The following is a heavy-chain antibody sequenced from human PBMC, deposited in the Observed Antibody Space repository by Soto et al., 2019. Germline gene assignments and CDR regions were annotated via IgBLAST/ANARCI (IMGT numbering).Heavy chain of an antibody. D-gene: IGHD3-16*01. CDR1: GFSLSTTGVG. CDR2: IYWHDDE. Sequence: SGPTLGNATPTLTLTWTFSGFSLSTTGVGVSWIRQPPGKALEWLARIYWHDDERYSPSLKSRLTITKDTSKNQVVLTMTNMDPVDTATYYCAHSGGATVGLYYFDYWGQGALVTVSS. V-gene: IGHV2-5*01. J-gene: IGHJ4*02. CDR3: AHSGGATVGLYYFDY.